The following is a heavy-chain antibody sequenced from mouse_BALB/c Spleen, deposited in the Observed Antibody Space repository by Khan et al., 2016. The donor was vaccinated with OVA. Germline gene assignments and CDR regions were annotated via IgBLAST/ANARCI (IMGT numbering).Heavy chain of an antibody. J-gene: IGHJ2*01. Sequence: QVQLQQSGTELARPGASVKLSCKASGDTFTDYYITWVKQRSRQGLEWIGEIYPGSGNTYYNENFKVKASLTADTSSNTAYMELTSLTTEDSAVYFCARVETTSLDCWGQGTTLTVSS. D-gene: IGHD2-13*01. CDR3: ARVETTSLDC. CDR1: GDTFTDYY. V-gene: IGHV1-77*01. CDR2: IYPGSGNT.